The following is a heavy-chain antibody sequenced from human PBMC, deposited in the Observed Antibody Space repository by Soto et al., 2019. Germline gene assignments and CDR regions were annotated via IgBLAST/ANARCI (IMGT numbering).Heavy chain of an antibody. D-gene: IGHD2-21*02. J-gene: IGHJ6*02. V-gene: IGHV4-30-4*08. CDR3: PREHDGGDRDYYGLDV. Sequence: QVQLQQSGPGLVKPSQTLSLTCTVSGGSISYEYYHWTWIRQSPGKGLEWIGYIHYSGSIIYNPSLKSRVTISVETSKNQCSLQLSSATAADTAVYFCPREHDGGDRDYYGLDVWGQGTTVPVSS. CDR1: GGSISYEYYH. CDR2: IHYSGSI.